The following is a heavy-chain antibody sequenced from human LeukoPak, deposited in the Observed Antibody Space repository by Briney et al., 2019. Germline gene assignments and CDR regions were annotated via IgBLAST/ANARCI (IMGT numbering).Heavy chain of an antibody. CDR1: GYTFTGYY. Sequence: ASVKVSCKASGYTFTGYYMHWVRQAPGQGLEWMGWINPNSGGTNYAQKFQGRVTMTRDTSISTAYMELSRLRSDDTAVYYCARDQTLWFGELLEENPLDYWGQGTLVTVSS. J-gene: IGHJ4*02. CDR3: ARDQTLWFGELLEENPLDY. D-gene: IGHD3-10*01. CDR2: INPNSGGT. V-gene: IGHV1-2*02.